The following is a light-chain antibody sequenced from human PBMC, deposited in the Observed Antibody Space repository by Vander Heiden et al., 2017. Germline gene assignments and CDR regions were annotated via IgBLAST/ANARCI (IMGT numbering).Light chain of an antibody. CDR1: QSLLHTNGYNY. CDR3: MQALQTPYT. Sequence: DLVMTQSPLSLPVTPGEPASISCRSSQSLLHTNGYNYLDWYLQKPGQSPQLLIHLASNRASGVPDRVSGSGSGTDFTLKISRVEAEDVGVYYCMQALQTPYTFGQGTKLEI. CDR2: LAS. V-gene: IGKV2-28*01. J-gene: IGKJ2*01.